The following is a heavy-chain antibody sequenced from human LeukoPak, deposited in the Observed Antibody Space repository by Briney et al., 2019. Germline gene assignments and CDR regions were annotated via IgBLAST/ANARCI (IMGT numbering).Heavy chain of an antibody. V-gene: IGHV1-18*01. CDR1: GYTFTSYG. D-gene: IGHD1-26*01. CDR2: ISAYNGNT. Sequence: ASVKVSCKASGYTFTSYGISWVRQAPGQGLEWMGWISAYNGNTNYAQKLQGRVTMTTDTSTSTAYMELRSLRSDDTAVYYCASGNSDIVGATGGFDYWGQGALVTVSS. CDR3: ASGNSDIVGATGGFDY. J-gene: IGHJ4*02.